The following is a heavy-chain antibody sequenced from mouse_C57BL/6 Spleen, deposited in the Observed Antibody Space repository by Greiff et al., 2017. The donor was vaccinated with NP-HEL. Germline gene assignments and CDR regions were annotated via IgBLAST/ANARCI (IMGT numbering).Heavy chain of an antibody. V-gene: IGHV1-64*01. D-gene: IGHD1-1*01. CDR1: GYTFTSYW. J-gene: IGHJ4*01. CDR3: ASDYYGSSYGDYAMDY. Sequence: VQLQQPGAELVKPGASVKLSCKASGYTFTSYWMHWVKQRPGQGLEWIGMIHPNSGSTNYNEKFKSKATLTVDKSSSTAYMQLSSLTSEDSAVYYCASDYYGSSYGDYAMDYWGQGTSVTVSS. CDR2: IHPNSGST.